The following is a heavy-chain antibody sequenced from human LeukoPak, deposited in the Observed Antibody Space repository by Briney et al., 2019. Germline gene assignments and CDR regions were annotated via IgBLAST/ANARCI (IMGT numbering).Heavy chain of an antibody. D-gene: IGHD5-12*01. CDR2: IIGSSGAT. V-gene: IGHV3-23*01. CDR1: GFTFSNYA. Sequence: PGGSLRLSCAASGFTFSNYAMNWLRQAPGKGLEWVSLIIGSSGATLYADAVKGRFTISRDHSKNTLYLQMNSLRAEDTAVYYCAKGGYDYVEIGYFDYWGQGTLVTVSS. CDR3: AKGGYDYVEIGYFDY. J-gene: IGHJ4*02.